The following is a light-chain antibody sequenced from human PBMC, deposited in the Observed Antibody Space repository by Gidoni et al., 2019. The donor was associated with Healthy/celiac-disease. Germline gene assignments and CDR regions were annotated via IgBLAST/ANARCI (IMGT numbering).Light chain of an antibody. J-gene: IGLJ2*01. CDR3: CSYAGTSTLV. CDR1: SSVVGSYNL. CDR2: EVI. Sequence: QSALTQPASVSGSPGQSITISCTATSSVVGSYNLVSWYQQHPVKAPKLMIYEVIKRPSGVSNRFSGSKSGNTASLTLSGLQAEDEADYYCCSYAGTSTLVFGGGTKLTVL. V-gene: IGLV2-23*02.